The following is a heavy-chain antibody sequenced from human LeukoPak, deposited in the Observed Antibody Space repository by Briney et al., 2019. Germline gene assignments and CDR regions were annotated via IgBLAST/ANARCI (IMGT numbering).Heavy chain of an antibody. J-gene: IGHJ4*02. D-gene: IGHD3-9*01. V-gene: IGHV3-49*04. CDR2: IRSKAYGGTT. CDR3: TRDRYDILTGYSFDY. CDR1: GFTFGDYA. Sequence: GGSLRLSCTASGFTFGDYAMSWVRQAPGKGLEWVGFIRSKAYGGTTEYAASVKGRFTISRDDSKSIAYLQMNSLKTEDTAVYYCTRDRYDILTGYSFDYWGQGTLVTVS.